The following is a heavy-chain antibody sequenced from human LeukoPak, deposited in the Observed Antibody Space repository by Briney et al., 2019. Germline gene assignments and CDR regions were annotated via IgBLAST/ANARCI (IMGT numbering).Heavy chain of an antibody. CDR1: GGSISSGGYY. Sequence: PSETLSLTCTVSGGSISSGGYYWSWIRQHPGKGLEWIGYIYYSGSTYYNPSLKSRVTISVDTSKNQFSLKLSSVTAADTAVYYCGRGVMVATSWFDPWGQGTLVTVSS. CDR3: GRGVMVATSWFDP. J-gene: IGHJ5*02. CDR2: IYYSGST. V-gene: IGHV4-31*03. D-gene: IGHD5-12*01.